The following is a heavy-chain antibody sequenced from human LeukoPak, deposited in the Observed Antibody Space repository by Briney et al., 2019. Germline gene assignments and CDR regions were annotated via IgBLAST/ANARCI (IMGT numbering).Heavy chain of an antibody. CDR1: GYPFIGNY. J-gene: IGHJ4*02. V-gene: IGHV1-2*02. Sequence: ASVKVSCKASGYPFIGNYIHWVRQAPGQGLEWMGWINPNSGGTQYSQKFQGRVTLTRDTSITTGYMELSGLTSDDTAVYYCASLSYYDLSGYFYWGQGTLVTVTS. CDR3: ASLSYYDLSGYFY. D-gene: IGHD3-22*01. CDR2: INPNSGGT.